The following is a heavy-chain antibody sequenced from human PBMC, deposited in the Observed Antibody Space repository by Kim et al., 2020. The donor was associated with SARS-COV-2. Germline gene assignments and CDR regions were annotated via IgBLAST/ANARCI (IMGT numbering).Heavy chain of an antibody. CDR1: GFTFSSYA. D-gene: IGHD3-9*01. CDR3: AKADREYHDILTGYYMGIPPVDY. V-gene: IGHV3-23*01. CDR2: ISGSGGST. J-gene: IGHJ4*02. Sequence: GGSLRLSCAASGFTFSSYAMSWVRQAPGKGLEWVSAISGSGGSTYYADSVKGRFTISRDNSKNTLYLQMNSLRAEDTAVYYCAKADREYHDILTGYYMGIPPVDYWGQGTLVTVSS.